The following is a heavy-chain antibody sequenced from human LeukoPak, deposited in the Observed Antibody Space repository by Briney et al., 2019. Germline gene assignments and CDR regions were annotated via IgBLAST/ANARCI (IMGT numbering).Heavy chain of an antibody. J-gene: IGHJ4*02. V-gene: IGHV1-8*01. CDR2: MNPNSGNT. CDR1: GYTFTSYD. Sequence: ASVKVSCKASGYTFTSYDINWVRQATGQGLEWMGWMNPNSGNTGYAQKFQGRVTMTRNTSISTAYMELSSLRSEGTAVYYCATNYYYGSFPFDYWGQGTLVTVSS. D-gene: IGHD3-10*01. CDR3: ATNYYYGSFPFDY.